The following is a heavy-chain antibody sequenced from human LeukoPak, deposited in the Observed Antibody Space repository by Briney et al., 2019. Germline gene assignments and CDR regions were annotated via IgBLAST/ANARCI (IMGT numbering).Heavy chain of an antibody. Sequence: GGSLRLSCAASGFTFSSYSMNWVRQAPGKGLEWVSSISSSSSYIYYADSVKGRFTISRDNAKNSLYLQMNSQRAEDTAVYYCASLYGDLEDYWGQATLVTVSS. CDR1: GFTFSSYS. D-gene: IGHD4-17*01. V-gene: IGHV3-21*01. CDR3: ASLYGDLEDY. CDR2: ISSSSSYI. J-gene: IGHJ4*02.